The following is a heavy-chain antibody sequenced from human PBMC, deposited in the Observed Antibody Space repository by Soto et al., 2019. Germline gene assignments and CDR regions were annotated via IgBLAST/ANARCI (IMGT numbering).Heavy chain of an antibody. Sequence: PGGSLRLSCAACGLTLRISVMPGSRQPPGKGLEWVAVISYDGSNKYYADSVKGRFTISRDNSKNTLYLQMNSLRAEDRAVYYCAKDRNSVSGLGVNYFDYWGQGTLVTVSS. CDR1: GLTLRISV. V-gene: IGHV3-30*18. CDR2: ISYDGSNK. CDR3: AKDRNSVSGLGVNYFDY. J-gene: IGHJ4*02. D-gene: IGHD3-10*01.